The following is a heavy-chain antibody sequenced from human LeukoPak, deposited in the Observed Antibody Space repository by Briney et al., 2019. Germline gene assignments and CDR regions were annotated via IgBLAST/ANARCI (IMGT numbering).Heavy chain of an antibody. V-gene: IGHV4-61*02. D-gene: IGHD3-22*01. Sequence: PSETLSLTCTVSGGSISSGSYYWSWIRQPAGKGLEWIGRIYTSGSTNYNPSLKSRVTISVDTSKNQFSLKLSSVTAADTAVYYCARGHYYDSSGYYLDAFDIWGQGTMVTVSS. CDR1: GGSISSGSYY. CDR2: IYTSGST. J-gene: IGHJ3*02. CDR3: ARGHYYDSSGYYLDAFDI.